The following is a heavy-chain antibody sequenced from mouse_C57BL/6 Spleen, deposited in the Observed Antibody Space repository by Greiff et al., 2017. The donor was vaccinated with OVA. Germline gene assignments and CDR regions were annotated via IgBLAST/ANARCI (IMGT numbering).Heavy chain of an antibody. V-gene: IGHV1-55*01. CDR1: GYTFTSYW. J-gene: IGHJ4*01. CDR3: ARSILYYYAMDY. CDR2: IYPGSGST. D-gene: IGHD6-5*01. Sequence: QVQLQQSGAELVKPGASVKMSCKASGYTFTSYWITWVKQRPGQGLEWIGDIYPGSGSTNYNEKFKSKATLTVDTSSSTAYMQLSSLTSEDSAVYYCARSILYYYAMDYWGQGTSVTVSS.